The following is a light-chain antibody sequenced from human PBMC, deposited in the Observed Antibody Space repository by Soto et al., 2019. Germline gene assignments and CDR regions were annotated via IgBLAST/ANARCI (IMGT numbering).Light chain of an antibody. CDR3: SSYTGSSTLVV. CDR2: DVS. CDR1: SSDVGRYNH. Sequence: QSVLTQPPSVSGSPGQSVSISCTGTSSDVGRYNHVSWYQQPPGTAPKLMIYDVSNRPSGVPARFSGSKSGNTASLTISGLQAEDEAEDYCSSYTGSSTLVVFGGGTKVTFL. J-gene: IGLJ2*01. V-gene: IGLV2-18*02.